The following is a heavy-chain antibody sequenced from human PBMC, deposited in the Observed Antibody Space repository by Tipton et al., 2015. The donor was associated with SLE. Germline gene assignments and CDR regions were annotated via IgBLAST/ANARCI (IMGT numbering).Heavy chain of an antibody. CDR3: AIAVAGTLFFDY. CDR1: GGSISSYA. J-gene: IGHJ4*02. V-gene: IGHV1-69*06. CDR2: IISIFGPA. D-gene: IGHD6-19*01. Sequence: QLVQSGAELKKPGSSVMVSCKAPGGSISSYAVSWVRQAPGQGLEWMGGIISIFGPANYAQKLQGRVTMTTDTSTSTAYMELRSLRSEDTAVYYCAIAVAGTLFFDYWGQGALVTVSS.